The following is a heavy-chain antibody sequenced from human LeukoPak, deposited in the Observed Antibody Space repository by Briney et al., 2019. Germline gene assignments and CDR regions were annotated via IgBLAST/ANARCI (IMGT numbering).Heavy chain of an antibody. CDR1: RYTFTSYY. J-gene: IGHJ4*02. CDR3: ARDGNYYGSVRLSYRLDY. D-gene: IGHD3-10*01. V-gene: IGHV1-46*01. CDR2: INPSGGST. Sequence: ASVKVSCKASRYTFTSYYMHWVRQAPGQGLEWMGIINPSGGSTSYAQKLQRRVTMSTDTSTSTVYMELSSLRSEDTGVYYCARDGNYYGSVRLSYRLDYWGQGTLVTVS.